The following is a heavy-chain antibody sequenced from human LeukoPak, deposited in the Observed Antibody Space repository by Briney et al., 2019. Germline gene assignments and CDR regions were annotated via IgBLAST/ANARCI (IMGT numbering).Heavy chain of an antibody. CDR2: IFYSGST. CDR1: GGSISSSSYS. CDR3: ARASEMATISYFDY. J-gene: IGHJ4*02. D-gene: IGHD5-24*01. V-gene: IGHV4-39*07. Sequence: PSETLSLTCTVSGGSISSSSYSWGWIRQPPGKGLEWIGSIFYSGSTYYNPSLKSRVSISVDTSKNQFSLKLSSVTAADTAVYYCARASEMATISYFDYWGQGTLVTVSS.